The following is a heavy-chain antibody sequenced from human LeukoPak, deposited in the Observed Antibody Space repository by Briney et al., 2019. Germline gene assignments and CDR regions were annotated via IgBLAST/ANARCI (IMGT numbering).Heavy chain of an antibody. CDR1: GFTFSSYS. D-gene: IGHD3-22*01. CDR2: ISSSSSYI. Sequence: GGSLRLSCAASGFTFSSYSMNWVRQAPGKGLEWVSSISSSSSYICYADSVKGRFTISRDNAKNSLYLQMNSLRAEDTAVYYCARDLLYYDSSGYDYWGQGTLVTVSS. CDR3: ARDLLYYDSSGYDY. J-gene: IGHJ4*02. V-gene: IGHV3-21*01.